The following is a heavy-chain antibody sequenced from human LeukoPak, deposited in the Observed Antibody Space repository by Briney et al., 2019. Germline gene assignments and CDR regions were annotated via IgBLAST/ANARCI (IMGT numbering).Heavy chain of an antibody. V-gene: IGHV3-53*01. CDR2: LYSDGNT. CDR3: ARGVEPLAANTLAY. CDR1: GFTVITND. Sequence: AGGSLRLSCAASGFTVITNDMTWVRQAPGKGLEWVSVLYSDGNTKYADSVQGRFTISRDNSKNTLYLEMNSLGPDDTAVYYCARGVEPLAANTLAYWGQGTRVTVSS. J-gene: IGHJ4*02. D-gene: IGHD1-14*01.